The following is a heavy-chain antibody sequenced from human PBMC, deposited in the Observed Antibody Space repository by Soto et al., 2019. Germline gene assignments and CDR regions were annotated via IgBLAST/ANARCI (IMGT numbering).Heavy chain of an antibody. V-gene: IGHV1-8*01. J-gene: IGHJ4*02. CDR2: MQPRDGRT. D-gene: IGHD1-26*01. CDR3: ARGVTAGVDY. Sequence: QVQLVQSGAEVREPGASVKVSCKASGYSFSSLDINWVRQTTGQGLEWMGWMQPRDGRTGYAQKFQGRVTMTRDISINTAYMELSSLTSDDTAFYYCARGVTAGVDYWGQGTLVTVSS. CDR1: GYSFSSLD.